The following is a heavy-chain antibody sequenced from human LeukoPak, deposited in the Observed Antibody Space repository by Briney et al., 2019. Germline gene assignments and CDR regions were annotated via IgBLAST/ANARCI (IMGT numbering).Heavy chain of an antibody. J-gene: IGHJ6*03. CDR2: IYSGGST. CDR1: GFTFSSYA. D-gene: IGHD3-22*01. Sequence: GGSLRLSCAASGFTFSSYAMHWVRQAPGKGLEWVSVIYSGGSTYYADSVKGRFTISRDNSKNTLYLQMNSLRAEDTAVYYCARETYDSSGQDHYYYYMDVWGKGTTVTISS. CDR3: ARETYDSSGQDHYYYYMDV. V-gene: IGHV3-53*01.